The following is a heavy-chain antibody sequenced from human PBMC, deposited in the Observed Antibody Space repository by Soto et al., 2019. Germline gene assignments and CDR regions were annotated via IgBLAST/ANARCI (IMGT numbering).Heavy chain of an antibody. CDR3: AKDTIMMGRGVEYFDY. CDR2: ISTSGGDT. D-gene: IGHD3-10*01. J-gene: IGHJ4*02. Sequence: GGSLRLSCAGSGFTFSSYAMSWVRQAPGKGLEWVSTISTSGGDTHYADPVKGRFTISRDNSKNTLSLQMNSLRAEDTAVYYCAKDTIMMGRGVEYFDYWGQGTLVTVSS. CDR1: GFTFSSYA. V-gene: IGHV3-23*01.